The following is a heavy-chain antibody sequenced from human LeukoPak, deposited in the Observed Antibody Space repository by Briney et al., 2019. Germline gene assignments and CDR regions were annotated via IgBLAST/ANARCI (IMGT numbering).Heavy chain of an antibody. CDR3: ARASAYYDILTGSFSGYYGMDV. J-gene: IGHJ6*02. Sequence: SETLSLTCTVSGGSISSGDYYWSWIRQPPGKGLEWIGYIYYSGSTYYNPSLKSRVTISVDTSKNQFSLKLSSVTAADTAVYYCARASAYYDILTGSFSGYYGMDVWGQGTTVTVSS. CDR2: IYYSGST. V-gene: IGHV4-30-4*01. CDR1: GGSISSGDYY. D-gene: IGHD3-9*01.